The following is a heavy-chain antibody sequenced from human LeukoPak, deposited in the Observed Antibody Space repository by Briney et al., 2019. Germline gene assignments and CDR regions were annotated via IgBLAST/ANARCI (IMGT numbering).Heavy chain of an antibody. Sequence: ASVNVSCKASGYTLTSYYMDWVRQAPGQGLEWMGIINPSGGSTSYAQKFQSRVTITSDTSTSTVYMELSSLRSEDTAVYYCATIILDAFDIWGQGTMVTVSS. CDR2: INPSGGST. CDR3: ATIILDAFDI. V-gene: IGHV1-46*01. J-gene: IGHJ3*02. CDR1: GYTLTSYY.